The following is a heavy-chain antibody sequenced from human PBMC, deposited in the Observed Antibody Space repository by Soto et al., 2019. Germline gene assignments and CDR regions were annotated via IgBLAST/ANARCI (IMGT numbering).Heavy chain of an antibody. V-gene: IGHV1-69*02. Sequence: ASVKVSCKASGGTFSSYTISWVRQAPGQGLEWMGRIIPILGIANYAQKFQGRVTITADKSTSTAYMELSSLRSEDTAVYYCARSGMTTVGYYYYYYMDVWGKGTTVTVSS. D-gene: IGHD4-17*01. CDR1: GGTFSSYT. CDR3: ARSGMTTVGYYYYYYMDV. J-gene: IGHJ6*03. CDR2: IIPILGIA.